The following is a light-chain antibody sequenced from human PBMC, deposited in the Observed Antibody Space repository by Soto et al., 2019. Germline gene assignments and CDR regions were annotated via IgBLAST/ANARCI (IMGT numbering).Light chain of an antibody. CDR2: GAS. V-gene: IGKV3-15*01. Sequence: EIVMTQSPATLSVSPGERATLSCRASQSISSNFAWYQQRPGQAPRLLIYGASTRATGIPARFSGSGSGTEFTLTISSLQSEDFEVYYCQQYNNWPITFGQGTRLEIK. CDR3: QQYNNWPIT. CDR1: QSISSN. J-gene: IGKJ5*01.